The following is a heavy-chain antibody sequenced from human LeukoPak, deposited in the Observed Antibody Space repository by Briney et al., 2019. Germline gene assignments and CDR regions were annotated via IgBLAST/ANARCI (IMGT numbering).Heavy chain of an antibody. D-gene: IGHD4-17*01. J-gene: IGHJ5*02. CDR3: AKPGLSTVTTDCWFDP. CDR1: GFTFSSYG. Sequence: PGGSLRLSCAASGFTFSSYGMHWVRQAPGKGLEWVAVISYDGSNKYYADSVKGRFTISRDNSKNTLYLQMNSLRAEDTAVYYCAKPGLSTVTTDCWFDPWGQGTLVTVSS. V-gene: IGHV3-30*18. CDR2: ISYDGSNK.